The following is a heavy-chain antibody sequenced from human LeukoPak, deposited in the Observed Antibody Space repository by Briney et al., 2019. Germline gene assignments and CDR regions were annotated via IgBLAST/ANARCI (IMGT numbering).Heavy chain of an antibody. CDR3: ARETGSAVGSTDFDY. CDR2: ISYDGSNK. D-gene: IGHD4-17*01. J-gene: IGHJ4*02. CDR1: GFTFSGYA. Sequence: GRSLRLSCAASGFTFSGYAIHWVRQAPGKGLEWVAVISYDGSNKYYADSVKGRFTISRDNSKNTLYLQMNSLRAEDTAVYYCARETGSAVGSTDFDYWGQGTLVTVSS. V-gene: IGHV3-30-3*01.